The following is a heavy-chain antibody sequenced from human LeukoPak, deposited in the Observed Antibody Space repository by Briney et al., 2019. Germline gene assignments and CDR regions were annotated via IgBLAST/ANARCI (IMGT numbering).Heavy chain of an antibody. CDR3: AKDQGFDYYDSSGYYLDY. D-gene: IGHD3-22*01. CDR2: ISGRGNYI. V-gene: IGHV3-21*01. J-gene: IGHJ4*02. CDR1: GFTFSSHN. Sequence: GGSLRLSCAASGFTFSSHNMNWVRQAPGKGLEWVSSISGRGNYIFYADSAKGRFTISRDSAKNSLSLQMNSLRAEDTAVYYCAKDQGFDYYDSSGYYLDYWGQGTLVTVSS.